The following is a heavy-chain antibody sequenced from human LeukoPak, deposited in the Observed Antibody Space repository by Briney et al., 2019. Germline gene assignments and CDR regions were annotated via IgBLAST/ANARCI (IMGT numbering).Heavy chain of an antibody. CDR3: ARASSQRTGNWFDP. D-gene: IGHD6-13*01. CDR2: IYTSGST. Sequence: SETLSLTCNVSGGSISNYYWSWIRQPAGKGLEWIGRIYTSGSTNYNPSLKSRVTMSVDTSKNQFSLKLSSVTAADTAVYYCARASSQRTGNWFDPWGQGTLVTVSS. CDR1: GGSISNYY. V-gene: IGHV4-4*07. J-gene: IGHJ5*02.